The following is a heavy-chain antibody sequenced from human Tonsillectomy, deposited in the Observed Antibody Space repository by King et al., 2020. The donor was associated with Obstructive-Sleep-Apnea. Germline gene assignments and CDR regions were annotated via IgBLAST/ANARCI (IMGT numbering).Heavy chain of an antibody. V-gene: IGHV4-59*01. Sequence: VQLQESGPGLVKPSETLSLTCTVSGAYISSYYWSWLRQPPGKGLEWIGHIYYSGSTNYNPSLKSRVTISVDTSKKQFSLKLSSVTAADTAVYYCARGWPGYIRTGDGEGDYWGQGTLVTVSS. D-gene: IGHD3-10*01. CDR2: IYYSGST. J-gene: IGHJ4*02. CDR3: ARGWPGYIRTGDGEGDY. CDR1: GAYISSYY.